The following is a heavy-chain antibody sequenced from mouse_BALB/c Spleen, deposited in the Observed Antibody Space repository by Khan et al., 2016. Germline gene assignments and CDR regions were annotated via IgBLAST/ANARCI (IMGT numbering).Heavy chain of an antibody. J-gene: IGHJ3*01. Sequence: VELVESGGGLVQPGGSLKLSCAASGFTFSSYGMSWVRQTPDKRLELVATINSNGGSTYYPDSVKGRFPISRDNAKNTLYLQMSSLKSEDTAMYYCVTGFAYWGQGTLVTVSA. CDR2: INSNGGST. V-gene: IGHV5-6-3*01. CDR1: GFTFSSYG. CDR3: VTGFAY.